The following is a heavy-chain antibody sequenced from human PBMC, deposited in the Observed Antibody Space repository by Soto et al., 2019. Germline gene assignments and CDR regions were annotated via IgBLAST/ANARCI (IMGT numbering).Heavy chain of an antibody. CDR2: INPNSGGT. CDR1: GYTXSDYY. Sequence: SXKVSCKAAGYTXSDYYRDVVRQAPGQGLEWMGWINPNSGGTKYAPKFQGVVTMTSDTSITTAYMELSRLRSGDTAVYYCAREPATAKPEGVDFWGQGTLGTVS. V-gene: IGHV1-2*02. J-gene: IGHJ4*02. D-gene: IGHD1-1*01. CDR3: AREPATAKPEGVDF.